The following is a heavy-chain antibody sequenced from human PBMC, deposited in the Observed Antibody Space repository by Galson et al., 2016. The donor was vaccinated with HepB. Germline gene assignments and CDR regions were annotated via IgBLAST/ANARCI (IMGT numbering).Heavy chain of an antibody. V-gene: IGHV1-2*06. CDR2: INPNPGRT. CDR3: ARAQSNWNAH. J-gene: IGHJ1*01. CDR1: GYTFTDYY. D-gene: IGHD1-1*01. Sequence: SVKVSCKASGYTFTDYYMHWVRQAPGQGLEWMGRINPNPGRTKYAQKFQGRVTMTRDSSISTAYMELTRLTSDDTAIYYCARAQSNWNAHWGPGTLVTVSS.